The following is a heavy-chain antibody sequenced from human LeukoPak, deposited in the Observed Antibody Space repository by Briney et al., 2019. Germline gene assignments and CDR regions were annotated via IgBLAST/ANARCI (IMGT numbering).Heavy chain of an antibody. J-gene: IGHJ5*02. Sequence: PGGSLRLSCAASGFTFSDYWMTWVRQAPGKGLEWVANIKYDGSEKYYVDSLRGRFTISRDNAKNSLYLQMNSLRGEDTAVYYCARARQWLGVRSWFDPWGQGTLVTVSS. CDR1: GFTFSDYW. D-gene: IGHD6-19*01. CDR3: ARARQWLGVRSWFDP. CDR2: IKYDGSEK. V-gene: IGHV3-7*01.